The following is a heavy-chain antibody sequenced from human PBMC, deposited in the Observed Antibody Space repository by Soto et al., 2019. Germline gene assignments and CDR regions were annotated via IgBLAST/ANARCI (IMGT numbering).Heavy chain of an antibody. CDR3: TTGAY. Sequence: PSETLSLTCTVSGGSVSSGSYYWNWVRQPPGKGLEWIGYIYYSGTTNYNPSLKSRVTMSVDTSKNQFSLNLASVSAADTAVYYCTTGAYWGQGTLVTVSS. CDR1: GGSVSSGSYY. V-gene: IGHV4-61*01. J-gene: IGHJ4*02. CDR2: IYYSGTT.